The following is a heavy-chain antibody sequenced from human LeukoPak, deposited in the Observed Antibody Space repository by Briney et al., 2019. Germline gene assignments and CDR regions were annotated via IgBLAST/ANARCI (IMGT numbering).Heavy chain of an antibody. CDR1: GFTFRSYA. J-gene: IGHJ4*02. Sequence: GGSLRLSCAASGFTFRSYAMHWVRQAPGKGLEWVAVISYDGDDGSNIYYADSVKGRFTISRDNSKNTLYLQMNSLRAEDTAVYYCAKTRSRWWLVQYWGQGTLVTVSS. V-gene: IGHV3-30-3*02. CDR2: ISYDGDDGSNI. CDR3: AKTRSRWWLVQY. D-gene: IGHD6-19*01.